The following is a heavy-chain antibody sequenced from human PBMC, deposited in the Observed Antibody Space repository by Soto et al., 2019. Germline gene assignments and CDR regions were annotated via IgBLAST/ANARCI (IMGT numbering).Heavy chain of an antibody. CDR1: GFTFTRYS. CDR2: ISSTTNYI. CDR3: ARESEDLTSNFDY. V-gene: IGHV3-21*06. J-gene: IGHJ4*02. Sequence: EVQLVESGGGLVKPGGSLRLSCAASGFTFTRYSMNWVRQAPGKGLEWVSSISSTTNYIYYGDSTKGRFTISRDNAKNSLYLEMNSLRAEGTAVYYCARESEDLTSNFDYWGQGTLVTVSS.